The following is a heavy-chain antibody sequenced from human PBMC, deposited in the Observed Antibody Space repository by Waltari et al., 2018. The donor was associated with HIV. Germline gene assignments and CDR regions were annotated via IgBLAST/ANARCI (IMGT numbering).Heavy chain of an antibody. D-gene: IGHD2-15*01. V-gene: IGHV1-2*06. CDR2: INPISGST. J-gene: IGHJ4*02. Sequence: QVQLVQSGAELTKPGASVEFSCRASGYSFPAYYVPWVRQAPGQGLQWMGRINPISGSTNIPLTFQGRITMTRDTSSGAVFMELRGLKFNDTALYYCARGESVSVSKIPPGYRFDFWGQGTLITVSS. CDR3: ARGESVSVSKIPPGYRFDF. CDR1: GYSFPAYY.